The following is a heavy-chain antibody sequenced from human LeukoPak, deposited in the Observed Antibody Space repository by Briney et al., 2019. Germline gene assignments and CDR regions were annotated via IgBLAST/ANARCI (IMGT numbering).Heavy chain of an antibody. CDR3: ARHRSEAAYDF. CDR1: GFTVSSSY. CDR2: IYSGGGT. V-gene: IGHV3-53*01. D-gene: IGHD3-10*01. J-gene: IGHJ4*02. Sequence: GGSLRLSCAASGFTVSSSYMSWVRQAPGKGLEWVSVIYSGGGTYYADSVKGRFTISRDNSKNTLYLQMNSLRAEDTAVYYCARHRSEAAYDFWGQGTLVTVSS.